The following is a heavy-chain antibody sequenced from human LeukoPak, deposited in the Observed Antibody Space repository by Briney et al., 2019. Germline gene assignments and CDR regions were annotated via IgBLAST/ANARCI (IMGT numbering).Heavy chain of an antibody. CDR2: ISWNSGST. CDR3: AREKYCSGTNCYALFDP. J-gene: IGHJ5*02. Sequence: PGRSLRLSCAASGFTFEDYGMHWVRQVPGKGLEWVSGISWNSGSTIYADFVKGRFFISRDNAKNSLYLQINSLRAEDTAVYYCAREKYCSGTNCYALFDPWGQGTLVTVSS. CDR1: GFTFEDYG. D-gene: IGHD2-2*01. V-gene: IGHV3-9*01.